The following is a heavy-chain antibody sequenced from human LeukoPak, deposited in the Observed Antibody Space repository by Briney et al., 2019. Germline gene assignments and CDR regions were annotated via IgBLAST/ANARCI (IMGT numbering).Heavy chain of an antibody. D-gene: IGHD3-10*01. CDR1: GYTFTSYG. V-gene: IGHV1-18*01. Sequence: GASVKVSCKASGYTFTSYGISWVRPAPGQGLEWMGWISAYNGNTNYAQKLQGRVTMTTDTSTSTAYMELRSLRSDDTAVYYCARIEAGYYYGSGSESFDYWGQGTLVTVSS. CDR2: ISAYNGNT. CDR3: ARIEAGYYYGSGSESFDY. J-gene: IGHJ4*02.